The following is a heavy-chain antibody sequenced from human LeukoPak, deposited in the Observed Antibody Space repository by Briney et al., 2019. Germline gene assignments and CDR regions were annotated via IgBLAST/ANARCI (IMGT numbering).Heavy chain of an antibody. CDR2: ISSSSSYI. Sequence: GGSLRLSCAASGFTFSSYSMNWVRQAPGKGLEWVSSISSSSSYIYYADSVKGRFTISRDNAKNSLYLQMNSLRAEDTAVYYCARGSYGSGSSFDYWGQGTLVTASS. CDR3: ARGSYGSGSSFDY. J-gene: IGHJ4*02. D-gene: IGHD3-10*01. V-gene: IGHV3-21*01. CDR1: GFTFSSYS.